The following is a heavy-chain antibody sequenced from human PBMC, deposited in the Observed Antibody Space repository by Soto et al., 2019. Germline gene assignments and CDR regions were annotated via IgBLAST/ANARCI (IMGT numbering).Heavy chain of an antibody. V-gene: IGHV4-31*03. CDR1: GGSISSGGYY. J-gene: IGHJ5*02. CDR3: PRKLMLAAAGLNWFDP. CDR2: IYYSGST. Sequence: ASETLSLTCTVSGGSISSGGYYWSWIRQHPGKGLEWIGYIYYSGSTYYNPSLKSRVTISVDTSKNQFSLKLSSVTAADTAVYYCPRKLMLAAAGLNWFDPWGQGTLVTVSS. D-gene: IGHD6-13*01.